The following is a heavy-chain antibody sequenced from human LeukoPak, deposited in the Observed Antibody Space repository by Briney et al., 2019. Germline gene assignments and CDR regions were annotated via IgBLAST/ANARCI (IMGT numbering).Heavy chain of an antibody. CDR3: ARDSAVTTSHHFDY. J-gene: IGHJ4*02. D-gene: IGHD4-17*01. Sequence: GGSLRLSCAASGFTFSSYAMHWVRQAPGKGLGWVAVISYNGSNKYYADSVKGRFTISRDNSKNTLYLQMNSLRAEDTAVYYCARDSAVTTSHHFDYWGQGTLVTVSS. V-gene: IGHV3-30-3*01. CDR2: ISYNGSNK. CDR1: GFTFSSYA.